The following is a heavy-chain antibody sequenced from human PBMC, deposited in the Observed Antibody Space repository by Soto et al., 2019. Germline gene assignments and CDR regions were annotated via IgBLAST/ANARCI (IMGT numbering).Heavy chain of an antibody. CDR1: GFTFSDYA. Sequence: ESGGGVVQPGRSLRLSCAASGFTFSDYAMHWVRQAPGKGLEWVAVVSHDGRNTHYADSVKGLFTISRDSSKITVFLEMTSLRAEDTDVYYCAKEGRQWLVTSDFNYWGQGALVTVSS. V-gene: IGHV3-30*18. CDR3: AKEGRQWLVTSDFNY. CDR2: VSHDGRNT. J-gene: IGHJ4*02. D-gene: IGHD6-19*01.